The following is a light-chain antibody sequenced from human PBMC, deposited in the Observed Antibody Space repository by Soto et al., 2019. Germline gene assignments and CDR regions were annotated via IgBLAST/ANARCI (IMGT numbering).Light chain of an antibody. CDR1: QSVGNN. J-gene: IGKJ4*01. CDR3: QQYRNWPLT. CDR2: GAS. V-gene: IGKV3-15*01. Sequence: EIVMTQSPATLSVSPGGRGTLSSRASQSVGNNLAWYRQKSGQAPRILIYGASTRATGIPARFSGSGSGTEFTLTIGSLKSDDFEVYLCQQYRNWPLTFGGGTKVDIK.